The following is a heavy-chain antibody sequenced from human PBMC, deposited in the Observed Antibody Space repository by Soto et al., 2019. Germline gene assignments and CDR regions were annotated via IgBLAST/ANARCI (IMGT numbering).Heavy chain of an antibody. CDR1: GFIFSDYY. CDR2: ISNDGSII. J-gene: IGHJ4*02. Sequence: QVQLVESGGGLVKPEGSLRLSCSASGFIFSDYYMSWIRQAPGKGLEFVSYISNDGSIIYYADSVKGRFTISRDNTKNSVYLQMSSLRAEDTAVYYCVRDMVIVVHCGQGALVTVSS. V-gene: IGHV3-11*01. CDR3: VRDMVIVVH. D-gene: IGHD3-16*02.